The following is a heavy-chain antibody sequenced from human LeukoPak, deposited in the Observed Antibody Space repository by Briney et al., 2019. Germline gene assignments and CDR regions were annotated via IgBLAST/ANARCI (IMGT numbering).Heavy chain of an antibody. Sequence: SETLSLTCAVSGGPLTSYYWTWIRQPLGKGLEWIGFIYYRGSTNYNPSLESRVTISIDTSKNRFSLKLSSVTAADTAVYYCARDRYSAYDGFGAFDIWGQGTMVTVSS. CDR2: IYYRGST. CDR1: GGPLTSYY. J-gene: IGHJ3*02. V-gene: IGHV4-59*01. D-gene: IGHD5-12*01. CDR3: ARDRYSAYDGFGAFDI.